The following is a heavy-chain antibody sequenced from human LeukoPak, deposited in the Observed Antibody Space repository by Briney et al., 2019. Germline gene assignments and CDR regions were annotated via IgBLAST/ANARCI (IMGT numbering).Heavy chain of an antibody. J-gene: IGHJ5*02. CDR3: ARDRGMYKNWFDP. CDR2: INPNSGGT. Sequence: GASVKVSCKASGYTFPGYYMHWVRQAPGQGLEWMGWINPNSGGTNYAQKFQGRVTMTRDTSISTAYMELSRLRSDDTAVYYCARDRGMYKNWFDPWGQGTLVTVSS. CDR1: GYTFPGYY. V-gene: IGHV1-2*02. D-gene: IGHD1-1*01.